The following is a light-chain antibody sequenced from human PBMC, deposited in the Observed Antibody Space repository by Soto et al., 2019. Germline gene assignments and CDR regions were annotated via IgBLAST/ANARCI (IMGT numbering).Light chain of an antibody. CDR3: QQYNSYPWT. CDR1: QSISSW. J-gene: IGKJ1*01. Sequence: DIQMTQSPSTLSASVGDRVTITCRASQSISSWLAWYQQEPGKAPKLLIYKASSLESGVPSRFSGSGSGTEFTLTISSLQPDDFATYYCQQYNSYPWTFGQGTKVEIE. CDR2: KAS. V-gene: IGKV1-5*03.